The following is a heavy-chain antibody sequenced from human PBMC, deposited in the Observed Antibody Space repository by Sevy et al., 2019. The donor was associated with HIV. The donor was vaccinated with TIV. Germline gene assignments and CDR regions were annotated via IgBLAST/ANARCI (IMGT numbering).Heavy chain of an antibody. CDR3: ARDPMAYSSSWYGPFDY. Sequence: ASVKVSCKASGYTFTGYYMHWVRQAPGQGLEWMGWINPNSGGTNYAQKFQGRVTMTRDTSISTAHMELSRLRSDDTAVYYCARDPMAYSSSWYGPFDYWGQGTLVTVSS. V-gene: IGHV1-2*02. CDR2: INPNSGGT. J-gene: IGHJ4*02. D-gene: IGHD6-13*01. CDR1: GYTFTGYY.